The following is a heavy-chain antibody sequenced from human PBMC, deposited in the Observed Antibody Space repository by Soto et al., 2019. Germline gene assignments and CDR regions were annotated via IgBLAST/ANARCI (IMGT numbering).Heavy chain of an antibody. Sequence: QVQLQESGPGLVKPSQTLSLTCSVSGDSVSSGDSYWSWIRQPPGKALEWIGYTSFSGYTSYSPSRKSRVTISVVMSKSQVSLRLTSVTAADTAVYYCVRGGNPYHYATSGPGTFDKWGQGTLVSVSS. D-gene: IGHD1-26*01. CDR1: GDSVSSGDSY. V-gene: IGHV4-30-4*01. CDR3: VRGGNPYHYATSGPGTFDK. CDR2: TSFSGYT. J-gene: IGHJ4*02.